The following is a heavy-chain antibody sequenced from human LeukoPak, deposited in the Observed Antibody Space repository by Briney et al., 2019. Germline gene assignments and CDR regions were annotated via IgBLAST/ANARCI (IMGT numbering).Heavy chain of an antibody. V-gene: IGHV3-21*01. CDR1: GFTFSSYS. CDR3: ANKEGIAAAGRGVN. CDR2: ISSSSSYI. D-gene: IGHD6-13*01. Sequence: PGGSLRLSCAASGFTFSSYSMNWVRQAPGKGLEWVSSISSSSSYIYYADSVKGRFTISRDNAKNSLYLQMNSLRAEDTAVYYCANKEGIAAAGRGVNWGQGTLVTVSS. J-gene: IGHJ4*02.